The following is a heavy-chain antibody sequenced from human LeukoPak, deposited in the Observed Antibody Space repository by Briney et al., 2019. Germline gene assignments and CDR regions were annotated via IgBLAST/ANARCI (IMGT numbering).Heavy chain of an antibody. Sequence: PSKTLSLTCTVSGGSVNSGTYYWTWIRQPPGKGLEWIGYIFDSGSTNYNPSLKSRVTISVDTSKNQFSLKLTSVTAADTAVYYCARVSIYDVLTGYYLGGATFDYWGQGTLVTVSS. D-gene: IGHD3-9*01. J-gene: IGHJ4*02. CDR1: GGSVNSGTYY. CDR2: IFDSGST. CDR3: ARVSIYDVLTGYYLGGATFDY. V-gene: IGHV4-61*01.